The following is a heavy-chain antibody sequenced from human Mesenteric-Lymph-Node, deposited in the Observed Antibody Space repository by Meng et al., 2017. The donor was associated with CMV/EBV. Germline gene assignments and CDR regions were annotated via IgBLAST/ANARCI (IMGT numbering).Heavy chain of an antibody. CDR1: GFTFSSYW. D-gene: IGHD3-3*01. CDR3: ARDDFGVVTNY. CDR2: IKQDGSET. Sequence: GESLKISFAASGFTFSSYWMSWVRQVPGKGLEWVANIKQDGSETYYVESVKGRFTISRNNAKNSLFLQMDGLRAEDTAVYYCARDDFGVVTNYWGQGTLVTVSS. J-gene: IGHJ4*02. V-gene: IGHV3-7*01.